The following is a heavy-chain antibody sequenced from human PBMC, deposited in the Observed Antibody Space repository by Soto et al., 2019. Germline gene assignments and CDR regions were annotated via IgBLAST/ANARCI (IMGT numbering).Heavy chain of an antibody. J-gene: IGHJ5*02. Sequence: GGSLRLSCVASGFTFSLYWMSWVRQAPGKGLEWVANINQDGGEKYYVDSVKGRFTISRDNAKKSLYMQMNSLRAEDTAVYYCARDRDIVSQFDPWGQGTLVTVSS. CDR3: ARDRDIVSQFDP. D-gene: IGHD2-15*01. CDR2: INQDGGEK. CDR1: GFTFSLYW. V-gene: IGHV3-7*03.